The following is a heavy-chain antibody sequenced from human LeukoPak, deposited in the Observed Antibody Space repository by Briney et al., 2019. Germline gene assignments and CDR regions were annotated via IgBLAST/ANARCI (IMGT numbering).Heavy chain of an antibody. Sequence: PGGSLRLSCAASGFTFSSYSMHWVRQAPGKGLEWVRVIIFGGSNQYYAASVKGRFTISKANNKHSLYLQMNIMRVEDTAMYYSASAAHREFSFDYWGQGTLVT. CDR1: GFTFSSYS. V-gene: IGHV3-30*03. D-gene: IGHD3-10*01. CDR2: IIFGGSNQ. J-gene: IGHJ4*02. CDR3: ASAAHREFSFDY.